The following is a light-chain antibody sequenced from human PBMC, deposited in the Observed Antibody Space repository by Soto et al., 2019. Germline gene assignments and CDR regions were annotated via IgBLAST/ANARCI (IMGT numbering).Light chain of an antibody. J-gene: IGLJ1*01. CDR3: CSYTTSSTYV. Sequence: QSALTQPPSASGSPGQTVAISCTGTSSDVGTYNYVSWYQQQPGKAPKLMIYDVIQRPSGVPARFSGSKSGNTASLTVSGLQPEDESDYYCCSYTTSSTYVCGTGTKVTVL. V-gene: IGLV2-8*01. CDR1: SSDVGTYNY. CDR2: DVI.